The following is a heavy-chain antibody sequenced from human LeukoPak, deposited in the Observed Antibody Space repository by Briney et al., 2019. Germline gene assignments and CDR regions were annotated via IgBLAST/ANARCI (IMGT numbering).Heavy chain of an antibody. CDR3: AREQGRSSSLDY. CDR2: ISGSGGNT. D-gene: IGHD6-19*01. V-gene: IGHV3-23*01. Sequence: PGGSLRLSCAASGLTFSRYAMSWVRQAPGKGLEWVSGISGSGGNTYYADSVKGRFTISRDNSNNTLYLRMNSLRVEDSAVYYCAREQGRSSSLDYWGQGTLVTVSS. CDR1: GLTFSRYA. J-gene: IGHJ4*02.